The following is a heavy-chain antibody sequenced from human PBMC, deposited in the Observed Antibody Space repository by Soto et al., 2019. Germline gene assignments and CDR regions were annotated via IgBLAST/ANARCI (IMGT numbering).Heavy chain of an antibody. CDR3: ARDPYSSGSRFDP. D-gene: IGHD6-19*01. V-gene: IGHV4-34*01. CDR2: INHSGST. Sequence: QVQLQQWGAGLLKPSETLSLTCAVYGGSFSGYYWSWIRQPLGKGLEWIGEINHSGSTNYNPSLKSRVTISVDTSKNQFSLKLSSVTAADTAVYYCARDPYSSGSRFDPWGQGTLVTVSS. CDR1: GGSFSGYY. J-gene: IGHJ5*02.